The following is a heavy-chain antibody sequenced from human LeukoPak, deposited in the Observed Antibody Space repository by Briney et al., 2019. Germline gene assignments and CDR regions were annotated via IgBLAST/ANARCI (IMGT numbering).Heavy chain of an antibody. CDR3: ARPHCSSTSCYNRTAF. CDR1: GFTFSSYW. CDR2: IKQDGSEK. Sequence: GGSLRLSCAASGFTFSSYWMSWVRQAPGKGLEWVANIKQDGSEKYYVDSVRGRFTISRDNAKNSLYLQMNSLRAEDTAVYYCARPHCSSTSCYNRTAFRGQGTLVTVSS. J-gene: IGHJ4*02. V-gene: IGHV3-7*01. D-gene: IGHD2-2*02.